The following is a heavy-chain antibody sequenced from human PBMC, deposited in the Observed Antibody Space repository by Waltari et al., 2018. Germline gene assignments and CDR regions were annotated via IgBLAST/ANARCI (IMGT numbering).Heavy chain of an antibody. CDR1: GGSVSRGSYY. Sequence: QVQLQESGTGLVKPSETLSLTCTVSGGSVSRGSYYWRWIRQPPGKGLEWIGYIYYSGSTNYNPSLKSRVTISVDTSKNQFSLKLSSVTAADTAVYYCARVLFGGSTSQYYFDYWGQGTLVTVSS. J-gene: IGHJ4*02. V-gene: IGHV4-61*01. D-gene: IGHD2-2*01. CDR3: ARVLFGGSTSQYYFDY. CDR2: IYYSGST.